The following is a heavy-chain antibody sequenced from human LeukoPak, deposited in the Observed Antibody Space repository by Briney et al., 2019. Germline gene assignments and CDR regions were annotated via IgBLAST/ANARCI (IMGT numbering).Heavy chain of an antibody. CDR2: IKQDGSEK. Sequence: GSLRLSCAGSGFTFSSYWMTWVRQAPGKGLEWVANIKQDGSEKNYVDSVKGRFTISRDNAKNSLYLQMNSLRAEDTAVYYCASRGIVELKFDPWGQGTLVTVSS. CDR3: ASRGIVELKFDP. J-gene: IGHJ5*02. D-gene: IGHD3-10*01. CDR1: GFTFSSYW. V-gene: IGHV3-7*01.